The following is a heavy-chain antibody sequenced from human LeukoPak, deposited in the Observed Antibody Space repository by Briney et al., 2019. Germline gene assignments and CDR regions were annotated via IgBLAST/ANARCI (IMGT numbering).Heavy chain of an antibody. CDR3: ARETYGNYPYGMDV. V-gene: IGHV3-21*04. Sequence: GGSLRLSCAASGFTFSSYSMNWVRQAPGKGLEWVSSISSSSSYIYYADSVKGRFTISRDNAKNSLYLQMNSLRAEDTAVYYCARETYGNYPYGMDVWGQGTTVTVSS. CDR1: GFTFSSYS. D-gene: IGHD4-11*01. CDR2: ISSSSSYI. J-gene: IGHJ6*02.